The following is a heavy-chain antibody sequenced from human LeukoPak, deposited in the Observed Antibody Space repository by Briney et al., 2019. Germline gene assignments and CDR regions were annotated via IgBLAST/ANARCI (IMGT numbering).Heavy chain of an antibody. CDR2: IYYSGST. V-gene: IGHV4-39*07. CDR1: GDSISSGDYY. CDR3: ARAVNYSPFDY. J-gene: IGHJ4*02. Sequence: SETLSLTCTVSGDSISSGDYYWSWIRQPPGKGLEWIGSIYYSGSTYYNPSLKSRVTISVDTSKNQFSLKLSSVTAADTAVYYCARAVNYSPFDYWGQGTLVTVSS. D-gene: IGHD5-24*01.